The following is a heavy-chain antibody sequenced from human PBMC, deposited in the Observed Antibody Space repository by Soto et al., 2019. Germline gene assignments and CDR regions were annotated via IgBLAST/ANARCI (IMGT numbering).Heavy chain of an antibody. D-gene: IGHD1-1*01. CDR2: ISGSGGST. CDR3: AKDRAGTTAFDY. V-gene: IGHV3-23*01. Sequence: GSLRLSCADSGFTFSSYAMSWVRQTPGKGLEWVSAISGSGGSTYYADSVKGRFTISRDNSKNTLYLQMNCLRVDDTAVYYRAKDRAGTTAFDYWGQGTLVTVSS. CDR1: GFTFSSYA. J-gene: IGHJ4*02.